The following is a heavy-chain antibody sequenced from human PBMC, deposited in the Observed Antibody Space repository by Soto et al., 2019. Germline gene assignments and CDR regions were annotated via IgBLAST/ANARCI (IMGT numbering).Heavy chain of an antibody. CDR1: GYTFTSYA. D-gene: IGHD2-2*01. CDR3: ARETCNSCKYYYYYGMAV. V-gene: IGHV1-3*01. J-gene: IGHJ6*02. Sequence: QVQLVQSGAEVKKPGASVKVSCKASGYTFTSYAMHWVRQAPGQRLEWMGWINAGNGNTKYSQKFQGRDTITRDTSASTAYMELSSLRSQDTAVYYGARETCNSCKYYYYYGMAVWGQGTTVTVSS. CDR2: INAGNGNT.